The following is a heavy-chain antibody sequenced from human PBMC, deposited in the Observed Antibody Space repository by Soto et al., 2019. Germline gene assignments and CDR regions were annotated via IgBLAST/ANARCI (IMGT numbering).Heavy chain of an antibody. D-gene: IGHD6-19*01. V-gene: IGHV3-30-3*01. Sequence: LRLSCAASGFTLSSYAIHWVRQAPGKGLEWVTVISKGGSNLYFADSVKGRFTISRDNSKNTLYLQMNSLRSEDTAVYYCAREVEYTSAFRISSSFDYWGQGTLVTVYS. CDR1: GFTLSSYA. CDR3: AREVEYTSAFRISSSFDY. CDR2: ISKGGSNL. J-gene: IGHJ4*02.